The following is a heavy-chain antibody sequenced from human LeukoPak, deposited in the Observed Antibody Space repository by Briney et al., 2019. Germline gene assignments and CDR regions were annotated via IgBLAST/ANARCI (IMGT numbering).Heavy chain of an antibody. V-gene: IGHV4-39*07. CDR3: ARDAWLAMSPPKNWFDP. J-gene: IGHJ5*02. CDR1: GGSLSSSSYY. D-gene: IGHD5-24*01. CDR2: IYYSEST. Sequence: PSETLSLTCTVSGGSLSSSSYYWGWIRHPPGKGLEWIGSIYYSESTYYNPSLKSRVTISVDTSKNQFSLKLSSVTAADTAVYYCARDAWLAMSPPKNWFDPWGQGTLVTVSS.